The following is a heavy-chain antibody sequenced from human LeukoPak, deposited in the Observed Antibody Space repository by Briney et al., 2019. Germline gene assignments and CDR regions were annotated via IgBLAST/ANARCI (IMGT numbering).Heavy chain of an antibody. CDR1: GFTVSSNY. CDR2: IYSGGST. J-gene: IGHJ6*03. D-gene: IGHD2-21*02. CDR3: AKTGGDYYYYYYYMDV. V-gene: IGHV3-53*05. Sequence: GGSLRLSCAASGFTVSSNYMSWVRQAPGKGLEWVSVIYSGGSTYYADSVKGRFAISRDNSKNTLYLQMSRLRVEDTAVYYCAKTGGDYYYYYYYMDVWGKGTTVTVSS.